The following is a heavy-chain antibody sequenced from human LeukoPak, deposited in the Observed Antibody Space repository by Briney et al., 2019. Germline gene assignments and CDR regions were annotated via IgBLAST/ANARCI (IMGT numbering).Heavy chain of an antibody. J-gene: IGHJ6*03. CDR2: MNPNSGNT. CDR3: ARDRGRDGYTYMDV. D-gene: IGHD5-24*01. V-gene: IGHV1-8*03. Sequence: GASVKVSCKASGYTFTSYDISWVRQATGQGLEWMGWMNPNSGNTGYAQKFQGRVTITRNTSISTAYMELSSLRSEDTAVYYCARDRGRDGYTYMDVWGKGTTVTVSS. CDR1: GYTFTSYD.